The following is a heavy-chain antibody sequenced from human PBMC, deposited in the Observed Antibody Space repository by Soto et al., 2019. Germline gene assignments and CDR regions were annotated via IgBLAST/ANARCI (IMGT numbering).Heavy chain of an antibody. CDR1: GFAFSTYW. D-gene: IGHD2-2*01. Sequence: GGSLRLSCAASGFAFSTYWMHWVRQAPGKGLVWVSGLSADGRDTKYADSVKGRFAISRDNVNDMLYLQMNSLRADDTAVYYCERDFLHAGHWGPGTLVTVSS. J-gene: IGHJ4*02. CDR3: ERDFLHAGH. V-gene: IGHV3-74*03. CDR2: LSADGRDT.